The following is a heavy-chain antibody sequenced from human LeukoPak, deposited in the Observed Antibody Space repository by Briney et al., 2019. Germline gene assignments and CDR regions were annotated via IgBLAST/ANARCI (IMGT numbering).Heavy chain of an antibody. CDR1: GYTFTSYG. V-gene: IGHV1-18*01. D-gene: IGHD1-1*01. CDR3: ARVGSNWNDHEMYYFDY. J-gene: IGHJ4*02. CDR2: ISAYNGNT. Sequence: ASVKVSCKASGYTFTSYGISWVRQAPGQGLEWVGWISAYNGNTNYAQKLQGRVTMTTDTSTSTAYMELRSLRSDDTAVYYCARVGSNWNDHEMYYFDYWGQGTLVTVSS.